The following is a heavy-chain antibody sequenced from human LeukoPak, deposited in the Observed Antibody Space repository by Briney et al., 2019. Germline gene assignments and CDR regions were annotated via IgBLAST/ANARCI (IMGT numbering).Heavy chain of an antibody. CDR1: GVSISSYY. Sequence: SETLSLTCTVSGVSISSYYWSWIRQPPGKGLEWIGHIYYSGSTNYNPSLKSRVTISVDTSKNQISLRLNSVTAADTAVYYCANRGYSSSWNYWGQGTLVTVSS. D-gene: IGHD6-13*01. V-gene: IGHV4-59*08. J-gene: IGHJ4*02. CDR2: IYYSGST. CDR3: ANRGYSSSWNY.